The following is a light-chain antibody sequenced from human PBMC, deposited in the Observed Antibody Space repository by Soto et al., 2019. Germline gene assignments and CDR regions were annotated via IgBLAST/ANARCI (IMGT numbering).Light chain of an antibody. J-gene: IGLJ1*01. CDR2: NSY. Sequence: QSVLTRPPSASGTPGQRVTISCSGSSSNIGSKTVNWYQQVPGTVPKLLIYNSYQRPSGVSDRFSGSKSGNTASLTISGLQAEDEADYYCCSYAGSFPYVFGTGTKVTVL. CDR1: SSNIGSKT. CDR3: CSYAGSFPYV. V-gene: IGLV1-44*01.